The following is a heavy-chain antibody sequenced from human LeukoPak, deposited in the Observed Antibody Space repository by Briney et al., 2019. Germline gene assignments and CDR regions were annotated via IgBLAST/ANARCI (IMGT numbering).Heavy chain of an antibody. D-gene: IGHD3-16*02. CDR1: GGSISSYY. Sequence: SETVSLTCTVSGGSISSYYWSWIRQPPGKGREWIGYIYYSGSTNYNPSLKSRVTISVDTSKNQFSLKLSSVTAADTAVYYCARGDYVWGSYRPNNWFDPWGQGTLVTVSS. CDR2: IYYSGST. J-gene: IGHJ5*02. V-gene: IGHV4-59*01. CDR3: ARGDYVWGSYRPNNWFDP.